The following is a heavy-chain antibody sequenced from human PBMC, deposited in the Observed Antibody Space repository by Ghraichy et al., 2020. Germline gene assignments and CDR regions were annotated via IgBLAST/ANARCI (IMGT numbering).Heavy chain of an antibody. CDR3: ARGTYYYTTSGYLKPFDL. Sequence: ASVKVSCKASGYTFSSYGIGWVRQAPGQGLEWMGWISGYNANTNYAQNLQGRVTMTTDTSTGTAYMELRSLRSDDTAVYYCARGTYYYTTSGYLKPFDLWGQGTMVTVSS. CDR1: GYTFSSYG. V-gene: IGHV1-18*01. D-gene: IGHD3-22*01. CDR2: ISGYNANT. J-gene: IGHJ3*01.